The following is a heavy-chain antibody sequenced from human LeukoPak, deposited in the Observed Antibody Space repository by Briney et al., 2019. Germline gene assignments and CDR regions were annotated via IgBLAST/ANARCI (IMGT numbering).Heavy chain of an antibody. V-gene: IGHV3-23*01. CDR3: AKGRVRGVTGDDY. D-gene: IGHD3-10*01. CDR2: ISGTGGST. Sequence: GGSLRLSCAASGFTFSNYAMSWVRQAPGKGLEWVSSISGTGGSTYYADSVKGRFTISRDNSKNTLYLQMNSLRAEDTAVYYCAKGRVRGVTGDDYWGQGTLVTVSS. CDR1: GFTFSNYA. J-gene: IGHJ4*02.